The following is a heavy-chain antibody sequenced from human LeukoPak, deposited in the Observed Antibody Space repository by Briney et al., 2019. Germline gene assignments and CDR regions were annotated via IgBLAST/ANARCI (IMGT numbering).Heavy chain of an antibody. J-gene: IGHJ4*02. Sequence: PSETLSLTCAVYGGSFSGYYWSWIRQPPGKGLEWIGEINHSGSTNYNPSLKSRVTISVDRSKNQFSLKLSSVTAADTAVYYCALYYDSSGYGYFDYWGQGTLVTVSS. CDR1: GGSFSGYY. CDR3: ALYYDSSGYGYFDY. V-gene: IGHV4-34*01. CDR2: INHSGST. D-gene: IGHD3-22*01.